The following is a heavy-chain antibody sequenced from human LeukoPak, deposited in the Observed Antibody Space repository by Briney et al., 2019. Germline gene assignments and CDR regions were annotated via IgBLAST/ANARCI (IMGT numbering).Heavy chain of an antibody. CDR3: ARVTNDAFDI. J-gene: IGHJ3*02. V-gene: IGHV4-59*01. CDR1: GGSISSYY. CDR2: IYYSGST. Sequence: RASETLSLTCTVSGGSISSYYWSWIRQPPGKGLEWIGYIYYSGSTNYNPSLKSRVTVSVDTSKNQFSLKLSSVTAADTAVYYCARVTNDAFDIWGQGTMVTVSS.